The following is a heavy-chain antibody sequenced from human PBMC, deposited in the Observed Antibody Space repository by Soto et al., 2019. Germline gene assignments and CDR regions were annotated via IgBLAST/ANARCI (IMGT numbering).Heavy chain of an antibody. J-gene: IGHJ6*02. CDR1: GFTFRNYD. Sequence: EVQLVESGGGLVQPGGSLRLSCEASGFTFRNYDMHWVRQGTGKGLEWVSGISAAGDPDYADSVEGRFTISRENAQNSFFLQMNSLRVCATAVYYFARTDRDFYGLDVWGQGTTVIV. V-gene: IGHV3-13*05. CDR3: ARTDRDFYGLDV. CDR2: ISAAGDP.